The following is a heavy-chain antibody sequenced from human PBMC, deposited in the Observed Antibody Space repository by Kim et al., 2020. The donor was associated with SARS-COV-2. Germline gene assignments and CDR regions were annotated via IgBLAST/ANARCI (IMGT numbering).Heavy chain of an antibody. D-gene: IGHD1-1*01. CDR3: TRGSTTGLTPPPMV. V-gene: IGHV3-30*03. CDR1: GFVLGVSV. J-gene: IGHJ4*01. Sequence: GGSLRLSCAGTGFVLGVSVMHWVRQAPGKGLQWVSMISSNGVTKYYLDSVRGRFTMSRVNSRNTLYLEMNDLTPDDSGLYFCTRGSTTGLTPPPMVWGNGTLVTVSS. CDR2: ISSNGVTK.